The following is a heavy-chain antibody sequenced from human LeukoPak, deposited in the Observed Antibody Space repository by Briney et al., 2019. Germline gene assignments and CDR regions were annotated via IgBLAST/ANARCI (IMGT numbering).Heavy chain of an antibody. CDR3: AKEPGDYVWGSYTDY. Sequence: PGGSLGLSCAASGFTFSSYWMSWVRQAPGKGLEWVSAISGSGGSTYYADSVKGRFTISRDNSKNTLYLQMNSLRAEDTAVYYCAKEPGDYVWGSYTDYWGQGTLVTVSS. J-gene: IGHJ4*02. V-gene: IGHV3-23*01. CDR1: GFTFSSYW. D-gene: IGHD3-16*01. CDR2: ISGSGGST.